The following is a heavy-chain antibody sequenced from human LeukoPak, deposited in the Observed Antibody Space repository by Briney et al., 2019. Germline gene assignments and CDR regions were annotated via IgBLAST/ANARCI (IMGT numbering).Heavy chain of an antibody. CDR1: GFMFSNFW. J-gene: IGHJ4*02. V-gene: IGHV3-74*03. CDR3: ARGDGGFDY. CDR2: TNNDGTTK. D-gene: IGHD5-24*01. Sequence: GGSLRLSCAASGFMFSNFWMHWVRQAPGKGLEWVSFTNNDGTTKEYADSVKGRFTISRDNTRNTVDLQMNGLSAEDTAVYYCARGDGGFDYWGQGGLVTVSS.